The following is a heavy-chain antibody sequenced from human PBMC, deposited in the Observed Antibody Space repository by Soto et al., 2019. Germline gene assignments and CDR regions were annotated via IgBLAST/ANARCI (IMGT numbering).Heavy chain of an antibody. J-gene: IGHJ4*02. CDR2: IYYSGST. CDR3: ATTTPEWLLTFDY. Sequence: PSETLSLTCTVSGGSISGNYWSWIRQPPGKGLEWIGYIYYSGSTYLSPSLKSRVTMSVDTSKNQFSLKLRSVTAADTAVYYCATTTPEWLLTFDYWGQGTQVTVSS. V-gene: IGHV4-59*08. CDR1: GGSISGNY. D-gene: IGHD3-3*01.